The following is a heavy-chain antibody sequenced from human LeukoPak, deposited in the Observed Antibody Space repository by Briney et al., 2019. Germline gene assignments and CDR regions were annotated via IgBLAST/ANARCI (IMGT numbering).Heavy chain of an antibody. CDR2: INPNSGGT. D-gene: IGHD2-2*01. CDR1: GYTFTGYY. CDR3: ARDYCSSTSCYLGWFDP. Sequence: ASVKVSCKASGYTFTGYYMHWVRQAPGQGLEWMGWINPNSGGTNYAQKFQGRVTMTRDTSISTAYIELSRLRSDDTAVYYRARDYCSSTSCYLGWFDPWGQGTLVTVSS. V-gene: IGHV1-2*02. J-gene: IGHJ5*02.